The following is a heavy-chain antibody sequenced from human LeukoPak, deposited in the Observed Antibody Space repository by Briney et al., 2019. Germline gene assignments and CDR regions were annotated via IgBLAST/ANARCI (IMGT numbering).Heavy chain of an antibody. J-gene: IGHJ4*02. CDR2: IHYSGST. CDR3: ARRAPSGSSSWYFDY. CDR1: EFTFSSYSMN. Sequence: GSLRLSCAASEFTFSSYSMNWVRQPPGKGLEWIGTIHYSGSTYYNPSLRSRVTISVDTSKNQFSLKLTSVTAADTAVYYCARRAPSGSSSWYFDYWGQGTLVTVSS. V-gene: IGHV4-39*01. D-gene: IGHD6-13*01.